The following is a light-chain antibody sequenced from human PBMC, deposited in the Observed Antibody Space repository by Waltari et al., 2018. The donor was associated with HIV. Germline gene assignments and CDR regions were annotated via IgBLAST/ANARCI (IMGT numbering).Light chain of an antibody. J-gene: IGLJ3*02. CDR3: ASWDDRLSAIV. CDR1: SYNIGSNF. CDR2: RSN. V-gene: IGLV1-47*01. Sequence: QSVLTQPPSASGTPGQRVTMTCSGSSYNIGSNFVSWYKQVPGTAPKLLVFRSNERAGGVAERVGGSKSDASAGLASSDVRSDDEADYYCASWDDRLSAIVFGGGTKLTVL.